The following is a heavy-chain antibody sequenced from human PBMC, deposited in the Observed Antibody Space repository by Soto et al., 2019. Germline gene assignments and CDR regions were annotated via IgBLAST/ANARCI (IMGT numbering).Heavy chain of an antibody. CDR1: GFTFSSYA. CDR2: ISYDGSNK. V-gene: IGHV3-30-3*01. Sequence: QVQLVESGGGVVKPGRSLRLSCAASGFTFSSYAMHWVRQAPGKGLEWVAVISYDGSNKYYADSVKGRFTISRDNSKNSLHLQMNSLRAEDTAVYYCARGKYYDFWSGYSDYYYGMDVWGQGTTVTVSS. CDR3: ARGKYYDFWSGYSDYYYGMDV. D-gene: IGHD3-3*01. J-gene: IGHJ6*02.